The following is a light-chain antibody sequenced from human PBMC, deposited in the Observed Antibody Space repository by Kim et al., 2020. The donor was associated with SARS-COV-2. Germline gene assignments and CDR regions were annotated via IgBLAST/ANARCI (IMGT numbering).Light chain of an antibody. CDR1: QSVSNNS. V-gene: IGKV3-20*01. Sequence: ELVLTQTPGTLSLSPGERPTLSCRASQSVSNNSLAWYQQKPVQAPSILIYGASSSATGIPDTFSGSGSGTDFTLTISRLEPEEFAVYYCQQYSLSLLTFGGGTRLEIK. CDR3: QQYSLSLLT. J-gene: IGKJ5*01. CDR2: GAS.